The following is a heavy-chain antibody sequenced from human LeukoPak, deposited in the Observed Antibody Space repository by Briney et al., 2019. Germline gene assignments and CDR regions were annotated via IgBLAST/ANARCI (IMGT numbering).Heavy chain of an antibody. V-gene: IGHV4-34*01. J-gene: IGHJ4*02. CDR3: ARHGNHYYGSGGFDY. Sequence: SETLSLTCAVYGGSFSGYCWSWIRQPPGKGLEWIGEINHSGSTNYNPSLKSRVTISVDTSKNQFSLKLSSVTAADTAVYYCARHGNHYYGSGGFDYWGQGTLVTVSS. CDR1: GGSFSGYC. D-gene: IGHD3-10*01. CDR2: INHSGST.